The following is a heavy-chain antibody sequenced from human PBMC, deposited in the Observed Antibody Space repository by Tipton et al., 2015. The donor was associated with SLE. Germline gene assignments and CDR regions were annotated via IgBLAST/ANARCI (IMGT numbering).Heavy chain of an antibody. J-gene: IGHJ5*02. CDR1: GGSISSYY. Sequence: LRLSCTVSGGSISSYYWSWIRQPPGKGLEWIGYIYYSGSTNYNPSLKSRVTISVDTSKNQFSLKLSSVTAADTAVYYCARGGIVGATGWFDPWGQGTLVTVSS. CDR2: IYYSGST. D-gene: IGHD1-26*01. CDR3: ARGGIVGATGWFDP. V-gene: IGHV4-59*12.